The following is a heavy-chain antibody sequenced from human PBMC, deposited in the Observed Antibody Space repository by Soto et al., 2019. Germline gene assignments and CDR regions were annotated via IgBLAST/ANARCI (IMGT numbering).Heavy chain of an antibody. CDR2: INHSGST. CDR3: ARVLRGKRYCSSTSCYRYYYYYYMDV. CDR1: GGSFSGYY. Sequence: PSETLYLTCAVYGGSFSGYYWSWIREPPGKGLEWIGEINHSGSTNYNPSPKSRVTISVDTSKNQFSLKLSSVTAADTAVYYCARVLRGKRYCSSTSCYRYYYYYYMDVWGKGTTVTVSS. V-gene: IGHV4-34*01. J-gene: IGHJ6*03. D-gene: IGHD2-2*01.